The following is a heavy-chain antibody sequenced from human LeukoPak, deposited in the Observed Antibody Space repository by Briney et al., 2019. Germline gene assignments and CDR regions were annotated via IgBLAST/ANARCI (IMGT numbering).Heavy chain of an antibody. Sequence: GGSLRLSCAASGFTFSSYAMHWVRQAPGKGLEWVAVISYDGSNKYYADSVKGRFTISRDNSKNTLYLQMNSLRAKDTAVYYCASPYCSSTSCYDDAFDIWGQGTMVTVSS. CDR1: GFTFSSYA. CDR2: ISYDGSNK. J-gene: IGHJ3*02. CDR3: ASPYCSSTSCYDDAFDI. V-gene: IGHV3-30*04. D-gene: IGHD2-2*01.